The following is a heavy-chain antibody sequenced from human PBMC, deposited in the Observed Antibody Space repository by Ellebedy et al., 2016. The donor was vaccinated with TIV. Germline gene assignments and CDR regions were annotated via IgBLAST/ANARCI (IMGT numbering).Heavy chain of an antibody. D-gene: IGHD3-10*01. CDR1: GGSINSGTYY. CDR3: ARHFNSGTYPLDY. J-gene: IGHJ4*02. CDR2: IYTSGTT. Sequence: SETLSLTXTVSGGSINSGTYYWTWIRQSAGKGLDWIGRIYTSGTTNYNPSLQSRVTMSLDTSKNQFSLKLSSVTAADTAVYYCARHFNSGTYPLDYWGPGTLVTVSS. V-gene: IGHV4-61*02.